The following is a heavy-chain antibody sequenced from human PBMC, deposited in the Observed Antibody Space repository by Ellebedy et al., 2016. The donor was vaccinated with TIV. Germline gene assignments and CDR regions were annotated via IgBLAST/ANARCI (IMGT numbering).Heavy chain of an antibody. J-gene: IGHJ4*02. Sequence: GESLKISCAASGFNFNIYWMHWVRQTPGKGLVWVSRLNSDGSNAVYADSVRGRFTISRDNAKNTLYLQMNSLRAEDTAVYYCASGPPLRWGQGTLVTVSS. CDR3: ASGPPLR. CDR1: GFNFNIYW. V-gene: IGHV3-74*01. D-gene: IGHD1-14*01. CDR2: LNSDGSNA.